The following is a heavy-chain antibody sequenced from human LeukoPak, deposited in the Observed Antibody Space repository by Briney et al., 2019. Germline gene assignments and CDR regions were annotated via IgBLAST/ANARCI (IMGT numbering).Heavy chain of an antibody. Sequence: GGSLRLSCAASGFAFNTYSMNWVRQAPGKGLEWVSYISSSGKTIYYADSVKGRFTISRDNAKNSLYLQMNSLRAEDTAVYYCAAGLVHESDYWGQGTLVTVSS. D-gene: IGHD6-19*01. CDR1: GFAFNTYS. CDR2: ISSSGKTI. J-gene: IGHJ4*02. V-gene: IGHV3-48*01. CDR3: AAGLVHESDY.